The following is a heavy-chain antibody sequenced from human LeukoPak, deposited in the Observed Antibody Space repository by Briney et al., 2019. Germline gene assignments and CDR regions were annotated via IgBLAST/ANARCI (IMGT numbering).Heavy chain of an antibody. D-gene: IGHD5-24*01. CDR2: IYYSGST. Sequence: PSETPSLTCTVSGGSISSSSYYWGWIRQPPGKGLEWIGSIYYSGSTYYNPSLKSRVTISVDTSKNQFSLKLSSVTAADTAVYYCARLGMGYGGWLPKSDIWGQGTMVTVSS. CDR1: GGSISSSSYY. J-gene: IGHJ3*02. CDR3: ARLGMGYGGWLPKSDI. V-gene: IGHV4-39*01.